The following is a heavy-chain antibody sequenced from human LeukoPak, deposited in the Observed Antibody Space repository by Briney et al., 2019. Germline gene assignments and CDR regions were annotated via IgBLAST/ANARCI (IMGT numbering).Heavy chain of an antibody. V-gene: IGHV6-1*01. CDR1: GDSVSSNGVI. CDR3: ARDSADLGGFDP. J-gene: IGHJ5*02. CDR2: TYYRSKWYN. Sequence: SQTLSLTCAISGDSVSSNGVIWNWIRQSPSRGLEWLGRTYYRSKWYNDYAVYVKSRITINPDTSKNQFSLQLNSVTPDDTAVYYCARDSADLGGFDPWGQGTLVTVSS. D-gene: IGHD3-10*01.